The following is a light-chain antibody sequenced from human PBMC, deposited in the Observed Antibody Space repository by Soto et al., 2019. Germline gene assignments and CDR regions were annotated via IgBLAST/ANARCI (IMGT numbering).Light chain of an antibody. CDR3: SSYTTGSTRVV. V-gene: IGLV2-14*01. Sequence: QSALTQPASVSESPGQSITISCTGTASDVGAYNYVSWYQQPPGKAPKLIIYEVSNRPSGVSNRFSGSKSGNTASLTISGLQAEDEGDYYCSSYTTGSTRVVFGGGTKLTVL. CDR1: ASDVGAYNY. J-gene: IGLJ2*01. CDR2: EVS.